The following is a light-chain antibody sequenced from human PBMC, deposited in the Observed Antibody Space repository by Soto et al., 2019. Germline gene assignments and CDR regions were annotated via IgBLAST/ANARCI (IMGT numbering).Light chain of an antibody. CDR2: AAS. J-gene: IGKJ1*01. CDR1: ESVTSS. Sequence: ELVMTQSPATLSVSPGDRATLSCRASESVTSSLAWYQQKPGQPPRPLIYAASTRATGIPDRFSGSGSGTDGTLTISRLEPEDFEVYGCQQFDGSLWTFGPGTKVDIK. CDR3: QQFDGSLWT. V-gene: IGKV3-20*01.